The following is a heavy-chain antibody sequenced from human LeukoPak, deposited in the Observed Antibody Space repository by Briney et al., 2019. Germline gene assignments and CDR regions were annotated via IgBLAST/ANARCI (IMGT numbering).Heavy chain of an antibody. D-gene: IGHD6-19*01. CDR1: GGSISNGGYY. V-gene: IGHV4-61*08. J-gene: IGHJ5*02. CDR2: IYYSGST. CDR3: ARDSSGWYHWFDP. Sequence: SETLSLTCTVSGGSISNGGYYWSWIRQPPGKGLEWIGYIYYSGSTNYNPSLKSRVTISVDTSKNQFSLKLSSVTAADTAVYYCARDSSGWYHWFDPWGQGTLVTVSS.